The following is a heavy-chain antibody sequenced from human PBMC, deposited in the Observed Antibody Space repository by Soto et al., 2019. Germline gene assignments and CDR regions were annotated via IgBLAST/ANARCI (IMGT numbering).Heavy chain of an antibody. CDR2: IHPSDSDT. CDR1: GYSFTNNW. V-gene: IGHV5-51*01. CDR3: ARKGLPGSCTKDGCLKTSIVY. Sequence: GESLKISCKGSGYSFTNNWIAWVRQVPGEGLEWMGIIHPSDSDTRYSPSFQGRVTVSVDESLNTAYLQWSSLKASDTALYYCARKGLPGSCTKDGCLKTSIVYCGQAPQRTV. D-gene: IGHD2-8*01. J-gene: IGHJ4*02.